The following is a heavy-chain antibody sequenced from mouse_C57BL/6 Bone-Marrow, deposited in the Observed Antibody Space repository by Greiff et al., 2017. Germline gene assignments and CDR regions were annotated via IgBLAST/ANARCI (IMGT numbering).Heavy chain of an antibody. Sequence: QVQLQQPGAELVRPGSSVKLSCKASGYTFTSYWMHWVKQRPIQGLEWIGNIDPSDSDTHYNQKFKDKATLTVDKSSSTAYMQLSSLTSEDSAVXYCVRRDYYGSSYYDYWGQGTTLTVSS. J-gene: IGHJ2*01. V-gene: IGHV1-52*01. CDR2: IDPSDSDT. CDR3: VRRDYYGSSYYDY. D-gene: IGHD1-1*01. CDR1: GYTFTSYW.